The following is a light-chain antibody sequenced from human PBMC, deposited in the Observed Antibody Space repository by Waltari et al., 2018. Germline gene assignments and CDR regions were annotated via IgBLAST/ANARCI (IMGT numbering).Light chain of an antibody. J-gene: IGKJ2*01. V-gene: IGKV1-12*01. CDR1: QEINKW. Sequence: DIQMTQSPSSLSASVGDKVTITCRASQEINKWLGWYQQKPGKAPKLLIYGASSLQSGVPSRFSGSGSGTDYTLTISSLQREDFATYYCQQGYNTPYTFGQGTKVEI. CDR3: QQGYNTPYT. CDR2: GAS.